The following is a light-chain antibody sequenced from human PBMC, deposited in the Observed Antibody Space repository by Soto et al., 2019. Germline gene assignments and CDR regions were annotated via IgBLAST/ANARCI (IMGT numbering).Light chain of an antibody. CDR3: SSFTTSSTLV. V-gene: IGLV2-14*01. CDR2: DVS. Sequence: QSALPQPASVSGSPGQPITISCTGTSSDVGSFDSVAWYQHNPGKAPKLMIYDVSNRPSGVSSRFSGSKSGNTASLSISGLQTEDEANYYCSSFTTSSTLVFGTGTKLTVL. J-gene: IGLJ1*01. CDR1: SSDVGSFDS.